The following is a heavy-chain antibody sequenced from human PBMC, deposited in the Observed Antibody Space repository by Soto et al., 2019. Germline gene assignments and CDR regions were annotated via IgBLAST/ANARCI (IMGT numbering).Heavy chain of an antibody. D-gene: IGHD2-2*01. CDR1: GFTFDDYA. J-gene: IGHJ6*02. Sequence: GGSLRLSCAASGFTFDDYAMHWVRQAPGKGLEWVSGTSWNSGSIGYADSVKGRFTISRDNAKNSLYLQMNSLRAEDTALYYCARDRAYCSSTSWPPTGSCYNYYGMDDWGQGTTVTVSS. CDR3: ARDRAYCSSTSWPPTGSCYNYYGMDD. CDR2: TSWNSGSI. V-gene: IGHV3-9*01.